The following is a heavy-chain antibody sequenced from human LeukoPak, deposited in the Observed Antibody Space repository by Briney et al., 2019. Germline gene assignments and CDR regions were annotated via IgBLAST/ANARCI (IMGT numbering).Heavy chain of an antibody. V-gene: IGHV3-21*04. Sequence: GGSLRLSCAASGFTFSSNSMSWVRQAPGKGLEWVSFISSSSSSIYYADSVKGRFTISRDNSKNTLYLQVNSLRAEDTAVYYCAKGGKWDVTPFDYWGQGTLVTVSS. CDR3: AKGGKWDVTPFDY. CDR1: GFTFSSNS. J-gene: IGHJ4*02. D-gene: IGHD1-26*01. CDR2: ISSSSSSI.